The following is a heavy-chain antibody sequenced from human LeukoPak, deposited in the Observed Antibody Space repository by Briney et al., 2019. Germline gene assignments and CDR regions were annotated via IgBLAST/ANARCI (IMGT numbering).Heavy chain of an antibody. D-gene: IGHD6-13*01. Sequence: SGPTLVKPTQTLTLTCTFSGFSLSTSGVGVGWIRQPPGKALEWLALIYWDDDKRYSPSLKSRLTITKDTSKNRVVLTMTNMDPVDTATYYCAHFIIAAAGTHFDYWGQGTLVTVSS. CDR2: IYWDDDK. J-gene: IGHJ4*02. CDR3: AHFIIAAAGTHFDY. V-gene: IGHV2-5*02. CDR1: GFSLSTSGVG.